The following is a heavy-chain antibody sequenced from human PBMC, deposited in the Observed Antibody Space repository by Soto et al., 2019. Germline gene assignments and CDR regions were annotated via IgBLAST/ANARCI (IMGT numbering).Heavy chain of an antibody. D-gene: IGHD4-17*01. J-gene: IGHJ4*02. CDR3: ARAKGQYGDYFDY. V-gene: IGHV4-59*08. Sequence: QVQLQESGPGLVKPSETLSLTCTVSGGPISSYYWSWIRQPPGKGLEWIGYIYYSGSTNYNTSLKSRVTISVDTSKNQFSLKLSSVTAADTAVYYCARAKGQYGDYFDYWGQGTLVTVSS. CDR2: IYYSGST. CDR1: GGPISSYY.